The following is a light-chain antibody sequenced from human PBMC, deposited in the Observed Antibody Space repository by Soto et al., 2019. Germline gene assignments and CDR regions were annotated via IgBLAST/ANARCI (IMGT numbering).Light chain of an antibody. CDR3: STYTPSSTHV. CDR2: EVS. V-gene: IGLV2-14*01. CDR1: SSDVGAYNY. Sequence: QSALTQPASVSGSPGQSIAVSCTGTSSDVGAYNYVSWYQQHPGKAPELMIFEVSNRPSGVSNRFSASKSGNTASLTISGLQTEDEADYYCSTYTPSSTHVFGTGNKVTVL. J-gene: IGLJ1*01.